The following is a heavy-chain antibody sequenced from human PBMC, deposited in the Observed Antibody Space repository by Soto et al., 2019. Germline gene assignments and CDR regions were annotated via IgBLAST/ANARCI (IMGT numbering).Heavy chain of an antibody. V-gene: IGHV3-30*18. CDR2: ISYDGNNK. D-gene: IGHD1-1*01. CDR3: AKSVYNWNDGFFDY. Sequence: QVQLVESGGGVVQPGRSLRLSCAASRFTFSTFGMQWVRQAPGKGLEWVAVISYDGNNKYYADSVKGRFTISRDNSKNTLYLQMSSLRAEDTAVYYCAKSVYNWNDGFFDYWGQGTLVTVSS. J-gene: IGHJ4*02. CDR1: RFTFSTFG.